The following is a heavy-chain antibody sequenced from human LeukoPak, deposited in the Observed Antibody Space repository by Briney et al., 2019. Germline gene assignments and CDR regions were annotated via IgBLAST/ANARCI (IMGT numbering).Heavy chain of an antibody. D-gene: IGHD2-2*01. J-gene: IGHJ6*02. CDR1: GGTFSIYA. CDR2: IIPIFGTA. CDR3: ASTSTPRYCSSTSCYDSYYYYYYGMDV. V-gene: IGHV1-69*13. Sequence: SVKVSCKASGGTFSIYAISWVRQAPGQGLEWMGGIIPIFGTANYAQKFQGRVTITADESTSTAYMELSSLRSEDTAVYYCASTSTPRYCSSTSCYDSYYYYYYGMDVWGQGTTVTVSS.